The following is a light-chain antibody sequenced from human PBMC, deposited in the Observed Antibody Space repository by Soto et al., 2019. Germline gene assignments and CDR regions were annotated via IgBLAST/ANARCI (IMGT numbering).Light chain of an antibody. CDR2: EVY. Sequence: QSVLTQPPSASGSPVQSVTISCTGTFNDVGGYNYVSWYQQHPGKAPKVIIYEVYKRPSGVPERFSGSKSGKTASLTVSGLQADDEADYYCSSYVGNNNLVFGGGTKLTVL. CDR1: FNDVGGYNY. V-gene: IGLV2-8*01. CDR3: SSYVGNNNLV. J-gene: IGLJ3*02.